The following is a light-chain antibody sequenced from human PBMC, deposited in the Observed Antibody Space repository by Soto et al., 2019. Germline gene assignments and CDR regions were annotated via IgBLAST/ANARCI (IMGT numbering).Light chain of an antibody. J-gene: IGKJ1*01. CDR2: KAS. Sequence: DIQMTQSPSTLSASVGDTVTITCRASQTVSDWLAWYRKRPGKAPDLPIFKASTLDSGVPSRFSGSGSGTEFTPAIRSLQPDDFATYYCQQYNSFSWTFGQGTKVQI. CDR1: QTVSDW. CDR3: QQYNSFSWT. V-gene: IGKV1-5*03.